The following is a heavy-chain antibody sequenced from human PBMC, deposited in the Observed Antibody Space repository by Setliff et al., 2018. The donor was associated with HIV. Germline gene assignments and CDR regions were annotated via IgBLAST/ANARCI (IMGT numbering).Heavy chain of an antibody. J-gene: IGHJ1*01. D-gene: IGHD2-15*01. CDR2: INHSGST. CDR1: GGSFNGYY. V-gene: IGHV4-34*01. Sequence: PSETLSLTCAVYGGSFNGYYWSWIRQPPGKGLEWIGEINHSGSTNYNPSPKSRVTMSVDKSKNQFSLRLSSVTAADTAVYYCARARRAGRGPKYFQHWGQGTLVTVSS. CDR3: ARARRAGRGPKYFQH.